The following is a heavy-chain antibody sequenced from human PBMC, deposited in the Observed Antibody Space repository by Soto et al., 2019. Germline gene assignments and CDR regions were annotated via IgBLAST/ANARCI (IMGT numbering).Heavy chain of an antibody. CDR1: GYAFTTYG. CDR2: ISAHNGNT. V-gene: IGHV1-18*01. J-gene: IGHJ4*02. CDR3: VRGRYGDY. Sequence: QVHLVQSGAEVKKPGASVKVSCKGSGYAFTTYGITWVRQAPGQGLEWMGWISAHNGNTNYAQTLKGKVTVTRDTSTSTAYMELRSLRSDDTAVYYCVRGRYGDYWGQGALVTVSS. D-gene: IGHD1-1*01.